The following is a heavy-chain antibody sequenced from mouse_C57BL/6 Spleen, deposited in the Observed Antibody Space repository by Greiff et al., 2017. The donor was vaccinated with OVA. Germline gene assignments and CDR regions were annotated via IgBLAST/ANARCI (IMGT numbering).Heavy chain of an antibody. CDR3: ARHEALYYYGSSGAWFAY. CDR2: FYPGSGSI. V-gene: IGHV1-62-2*01. J-gene: IGHJ3*01. D-gene: IGHD1-1*01. CDR1: GYTFTEYT. Sequence: VQLQQSGAELVKPGASVKLSCKASGYTFTEYTIHLVKQRSGQGLEWIGWFYPGSGSIKYNEKFKDKATLTADKSSSTVYMELSRLTSEDSAVYLCARHEALYYYGSSGAWFAYWGQGTLVTVSA.